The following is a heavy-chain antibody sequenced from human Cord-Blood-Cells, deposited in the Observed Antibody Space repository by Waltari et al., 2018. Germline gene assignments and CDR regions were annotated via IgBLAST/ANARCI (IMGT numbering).Heavy chain of an antibody. V-gene: IGHV3-7*01. Sequence: EVQLVESGGGLVQPGGSLRVSCAAFGFTFSSYWLTWVRQAPGKGMEWVDNIKQDGSEKYYVDSVKVRFTISRDNAKNSLYLQMNSLRAEDTAVYYCARDTWFGELFDYWGQGTLVTVSS. CDR1: GFTFSSYW. J-gene: IGHJ4*02. CDR2: IKQDGSEK. D-gene: IGHD3-10*01. CDR3: ARDTWFGELFDY.